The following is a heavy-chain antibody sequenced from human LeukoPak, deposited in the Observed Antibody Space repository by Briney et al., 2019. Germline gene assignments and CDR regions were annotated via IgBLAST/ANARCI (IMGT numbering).Heavy chain of an antibody. Sequence: SETLSLTCTVSGGSITSYYWSWIRQPPGKGLEWIGYIYYSGSTSYNPSLKSRVTISVDTSKNQSSLKLSSVTAAATVVYCCARLYGSSAYLFDYWGQGTLVTVSS. J-gene: IGHJ4*02. CDR1: GGSITSYY. CDR2: IYYSGST. D-gene: IGHD3-22*01. V-gene: IGHV4-59*08. CDR3: ARLYGSSAYLFDY.